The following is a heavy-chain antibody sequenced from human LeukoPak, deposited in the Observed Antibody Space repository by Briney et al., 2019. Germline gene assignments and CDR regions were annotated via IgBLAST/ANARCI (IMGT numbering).Heavy chain of an antibody. Sequence: GGSLRLSCAASGFTFSSYGMHWVRQAPGKGLEWVAVISHDGSNEYYGDSVKGRFTISRDNAKNTLYLQMNSLRAEDTAVYYCATDVPAVTIFGYWGQGTLVTVSS. V-gene: IGHV3-30*03. CDR1: GFTFSSYG. J-gene: IGHJ4*02. CDR2: ISHDGSNE. D-gene: IGHD2-2*01. CDR3: ATDVPAVTIFGY.